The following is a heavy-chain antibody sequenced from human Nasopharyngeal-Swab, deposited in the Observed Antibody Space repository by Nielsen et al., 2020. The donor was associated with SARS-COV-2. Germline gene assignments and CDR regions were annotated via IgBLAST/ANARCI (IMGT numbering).Heavy chain of an antibody. Sequence: SETLSLTCAVYGGSFSGYYWSWIRQPQGKGLEWIGEINHSGSTNYNPSLKSRVTISVDTSKNKFSLKLSSVTAADTAVYYCAREGGYCSSTSCPRVGMDVWGQGTTVTVSS. CDR1: GGSFSGYY. CDR2: INHSGST. V-gene: IGHV4-34*01. J-gene: IGHJ6*02. CDR3: AREGGYCSSTSCPRVGMDV. D-gene: IGHD2-2*01.